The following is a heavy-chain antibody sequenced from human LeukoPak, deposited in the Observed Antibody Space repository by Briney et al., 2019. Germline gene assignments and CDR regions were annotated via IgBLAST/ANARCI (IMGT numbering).Heavy chain of an antibody. V-gene: IGHV3-23*01. CDR1: GLTFSSYA. Sequence: PGGSLRLSCAASGLTFSSYAMSWVRQAPGKGLEWVSAISGSGGSTYYADSVKGRFTISRDNSKNTLYLQMNSLRAEDTAVYYCAKDYYYYDSSGYYHEHFDYWGQGTLVTVSS. CDR3: AKDYYYYDSSGYYHEHFDY. D-gene: IGHD3-22*01. CDR2: ISGSGGST. J-gene: IGHJ4*02.